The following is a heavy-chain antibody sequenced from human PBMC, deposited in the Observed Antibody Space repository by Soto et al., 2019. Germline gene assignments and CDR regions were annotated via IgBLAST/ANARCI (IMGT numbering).Heavy chain of an antibody. V-gene: IGHV4-59*01. CDR1: GGSISSYY. J-gene: IGHJ4*02. CDR3: KRESTSLGLDY. D-gene: IGHD1-1*01. Sequence: SETLSLTCTVSGGSISSYYWSWIRQPPGKGLEWIGYIYYSGSTNYNPSLKSRVTISVDTSKNQFSLKLSTVTAADTAVYYCKRESTSLGLDYWGQGTLVTVSS. CDR2: IYYSGST.